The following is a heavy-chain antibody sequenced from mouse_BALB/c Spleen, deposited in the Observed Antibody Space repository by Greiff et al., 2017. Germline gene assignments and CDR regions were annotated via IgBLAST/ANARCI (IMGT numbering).Heavy chain of an antibody. Sequence: LQESGPGLVKPSQSLSLTCSVTGYSITSGYYWNWIRQFPGNKLEWMGYISYDGSNNYNPSLKNRISITRDTSKNQFFLKLNSVTTEDTATYYCAREGLRPAMDYWGQGTSVTVSS. CDR2: ISYDGSN. D-gene: IGHD2-4*01. V-gene: IGHV3-6*02. CDR1: GYSITSGYY. CDR3: AREGLRPAMDY. J-gene: IGHJ4*01.